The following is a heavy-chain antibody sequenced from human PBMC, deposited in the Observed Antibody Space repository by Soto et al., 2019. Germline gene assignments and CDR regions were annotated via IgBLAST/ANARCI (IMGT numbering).Heavy chain of an antibody. CDR1: GYTFTSYA. CDR2: INAGNGNT. J-gene: IGHJ4*02. Sequence: GASVKVSCKASGYTFTSYAMHWVRQAPGQRLEWMGWINAGNGNTKYSQKFQGRVTITRDTSASTAYMELSSLRSEDTAVYYCARGGATDTGVLPPAGYFDYWGQGTLVTVSS. V-gene: IGHV1-3*01. CDR3: ARGGATDTGVLPPAGYFDY. D-gene: IGHD2-8*01.